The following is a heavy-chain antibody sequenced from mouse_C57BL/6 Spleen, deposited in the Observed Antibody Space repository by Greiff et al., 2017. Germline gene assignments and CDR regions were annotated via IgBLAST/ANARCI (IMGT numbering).Heavy chain of an antibody. D-gene: IGHD5-5*01. Sequence: VQLQQPGAELVRPGTSVKLSCKASGYTFTSYWMHWVKQRPGQGLEWIGVIDPSDSYTNYNQKFKGKATLTVDTSSSTAYMQLSSLTSEDSAVYYSAKGDYPGCWGQGPTLTVAT. CDR3: AKGDYPGC. J-gene: IGHJ2*01. CDR2: IDPSDSYT. V-gene: IGHV1-59*01. CDR1: GYTFTSYW.